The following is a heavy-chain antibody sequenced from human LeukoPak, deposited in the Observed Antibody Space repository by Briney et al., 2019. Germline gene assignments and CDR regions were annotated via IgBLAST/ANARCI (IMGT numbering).Heavy chain of an antibody. CDR3: AKEGCTGTNCYINC. D-gene: IGHD2-2*02. V-gene: IGHV3-23*01. CDR1: GFTFRDYA. CDR2: IGGSGGST. J-gene: IGHJ4*02. Sequence: GGSLRLSCAASGFTFRDYAMSWVRQTPGKGLEWVSVIGGSGGSTHYADSVKGRFTISRDDSKNTLYLQMNSLRAEDTAVYHCAKEGCTGTNCYINCWGRGTLVTVSS.